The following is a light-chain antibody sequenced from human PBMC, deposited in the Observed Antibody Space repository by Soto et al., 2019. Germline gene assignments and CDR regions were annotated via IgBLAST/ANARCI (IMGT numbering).Light chain of an antibody. Sequence: DIQMTQSPSALSASVGDRVTITCRASQSISTWLAWYQQRPGRAPTLLIYDASSLQSGVPSRFSGGGSGTEFTLTISSLQPADFATYYCQQYNSYSLTFGGGTKVDIK. CDR1: QSISTW. J-gene: IGKJ4*01. V-gene: IGKV1-5*01. CDR2: DAS. CDR3: QQYNSYSLT.